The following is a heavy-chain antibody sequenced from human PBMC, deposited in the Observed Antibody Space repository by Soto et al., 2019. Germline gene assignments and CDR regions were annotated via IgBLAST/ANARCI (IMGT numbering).Heavy chain of an antibody. V-gene: IGHV3-23*01. Sequence: GGSLRLSCAASGFTFSSYAMSWVRHAPGKGLEWVSAISGSGGSTYYADSVKGRFTISRDNSKNTLYLQMNSLRAEDTAVYYCAKDDGLGISVYFDYWGQGTLVTVSS. CDR1: GFTFSSYA. CDR3: AKDDGLGISVYFDY. D-gene: IGHD7-27*01. J-gene: IGHJ4*02. CDR2: ISGSGGST.